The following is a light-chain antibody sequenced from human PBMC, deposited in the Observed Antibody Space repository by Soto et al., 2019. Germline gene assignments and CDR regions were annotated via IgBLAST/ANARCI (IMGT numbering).Light chain of an antibody. CDR3: QQANSVPYT. CDR2: AAS. Sequence: DIQMTQSPSSVSASVGDRVTITCRASQGISSWLAWYQQKPGKAPKLLIYAASTLQSGVPSRFSGSGSGTHFTLIILSLKSEDFSTYYSQQANSVPYTCGQGTKLEIK. V-gene: IGKV1-12*01. J-gene: IGKJ2*01. CDR1: QGISSW.